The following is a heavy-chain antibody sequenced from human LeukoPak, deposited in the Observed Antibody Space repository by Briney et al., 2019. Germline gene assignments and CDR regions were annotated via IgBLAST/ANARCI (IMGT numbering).Heavy chain of an antibody. D-gene: IGHD1-26*01. V-gene: IGHV4-34*01. CDR3: ARGGELDAFDI. CDR2: INHSGSS. CDR1: GGSFSGYY. Sequence: KPSETLSLTCAVYGGSFSGYYWSWIRQSPGKGLEWIGEINHSGSSNYNPSLESRVTISVDTSKNQFSLKVTSVTAADTAVYYCARGGELDAFDIWGQGTMVTVSS. J-gene: IGHJ3*02.